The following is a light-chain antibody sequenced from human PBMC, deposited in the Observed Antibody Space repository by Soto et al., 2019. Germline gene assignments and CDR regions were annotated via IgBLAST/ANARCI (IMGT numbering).Light chain of an antibody. CDR1: QTVTTNY. Sequence: EKVLTQSPDTLSLSPGDRATLSCRASQTVTTNYLAWYQQNPGQAPRLLISGASSRATGIPDRFSGSGSGTDFTLTISRLEPEDFALDLCQQYETSPITFGQGPRLEI. J-gene: IGKJ5*01. V-gene: IGKV3-20*01. CDR3: QQYETSPIT. CDR2: GAS.